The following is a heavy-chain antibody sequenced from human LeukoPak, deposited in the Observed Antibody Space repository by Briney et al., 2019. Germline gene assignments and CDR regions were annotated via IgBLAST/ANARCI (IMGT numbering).Heavy chain of an antibody. D-gene: IGHD3-22*01. Sequence: SETLSLTCTVSGGSVSSGSYYWSWIRQPPGKGLEWIGEINHSGSTYYNPSLKSRVTISEDTSKNQFSLKLTSVTAADTAVYYCATLGEYYDSSGYYYNWGQGTLVTVSS. V-gene: IGHV4-39*07. J-gene: IGHJ4*02. CDR1: GGSVSSGSYY. CDR2: INHSGST. CDR3: ATLGEYYDSSGYYYN.